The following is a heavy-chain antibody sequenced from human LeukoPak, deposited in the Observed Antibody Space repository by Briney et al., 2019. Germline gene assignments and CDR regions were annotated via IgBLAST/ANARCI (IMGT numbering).Heavy chain of an antibody. D-gene: IGHD6-19*01. CDR3: ARDRSYSSGWYSDY. Sequence: GGSLRLSCAASGFTFSNYWMSWVRQAPGKGLEWVAHINKDGSEKYYVDSVKGRFTISRDNAKNSLYLQMNSLRAEDTAVYYCARDRSYSSGWYSDYWGQGTLVTVSS. J-gene: IGHJ4*02. CDR1: GFTFSNYW. V-gene: IGHV3-7*01. CDR2: INKDGSEK.